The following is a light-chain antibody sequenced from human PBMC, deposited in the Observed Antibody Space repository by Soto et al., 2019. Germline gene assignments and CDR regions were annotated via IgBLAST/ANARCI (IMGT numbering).Light chain of an antibody. V-gene: IGLV2-23*03. J-gene: IGLJ2*01. CDR1: SSDVGNYNL. CDR3: CSYAGSTSFLV. CDR2: EGT. Sequence: QSALTQPASVSGSPGQSITISCTGTSSDVGNYNLVSWYQKHPGKAPKLMIYEGTKRPSGVSNRFSGSKSGNTASLTVSGLHAEDEADYYCCSYAGSTSFLVFGGGTKVTVL.